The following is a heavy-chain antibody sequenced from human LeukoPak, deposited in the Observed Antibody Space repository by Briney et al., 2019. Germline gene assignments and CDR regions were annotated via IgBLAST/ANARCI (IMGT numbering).Heavy chain of an antibody. J-gene: IGHJ6*02. V-gene: IGHV3-7*01. Sequence: PGESLRLSCEASSGFTFTTNWMAWVRQAPGQGLGWVATINHEETDKNYVDSVRGRFTVSRDNAKDSLSLQMNSLRAEDTAVYYCGRYLYAYGLDVWGLGTTVTVSS. CDR1: GFTFTTNW. CDR3: GRYLYAYGLDV. CDR2: INHEETDK. D-gene: IGHD2/OR15-2a*01.